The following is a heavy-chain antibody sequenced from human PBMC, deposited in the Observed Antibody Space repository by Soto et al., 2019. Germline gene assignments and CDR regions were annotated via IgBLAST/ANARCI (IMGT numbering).Heavy chain of an antibody. CDR3: ARGGIADNYYYYYXMDV. CDR1: GGTFSSYA. D-gene: IGHD6-13*01. V-gene: IGHV1-8*02. CDR2: MNPNSGNT. Sequence: ASVKVSCKASGGTFSSYAISWVRQAPGQGLEWMGWMNPNSGNTGYAQKFQGRVTMTRNTSISTAYMELSSLRSEDTAVYYCARGGIADNYYYYYXMDVWGKRTTVTVSS. J-gene: IGHJ6*03.